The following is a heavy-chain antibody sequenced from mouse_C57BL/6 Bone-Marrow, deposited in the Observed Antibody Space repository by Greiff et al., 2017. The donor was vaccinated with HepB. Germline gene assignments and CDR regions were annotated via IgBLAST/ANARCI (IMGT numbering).Heavy chain of an antibody. D-gene: IGHD2-4*01. CDR1: GYAFSSSW. J-gene: IGHJ3*01. CDR2: IYPGDGDT. CDR3: AGGGLRAWFAY. V-gene: IGHV1-82*01. Sequence: VKLMESGPELVKPGASVKISCKASGYAFSSSWMNWVKQRPGKGLEWIGRIYPGDGDTNYNGKFKGKATLTADKSSSTAYMQLSSLTSEDSAVYFCAGGGLRAWFAYWGQGTLVTVSA.